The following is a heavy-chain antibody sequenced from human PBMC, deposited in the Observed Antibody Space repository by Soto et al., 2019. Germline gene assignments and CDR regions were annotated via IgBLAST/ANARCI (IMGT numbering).Heavy chain of an antibody. CDR1: GYTFTSYG. CDR2: ISAYNGNT. J-gene: IGHJ4*02. D-gene: IGHD6-19*01. Sequence: GASVKVSCKASGYTFTSYGISWVRQAPGQGLERMGWISAYNGNTNYAQKLQGRVTMTTDTSTSTAYMELRSLRYDDTAVYYCAIIHWLVTDGVDYWGQGTLVTVSS. V-gene: IGHV1-18*01. CDR3: AIIHWLVTDGVDY.